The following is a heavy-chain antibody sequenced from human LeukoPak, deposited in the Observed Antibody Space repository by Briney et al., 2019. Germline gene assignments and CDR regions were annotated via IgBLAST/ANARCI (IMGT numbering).Heavy chain of an antibody. V-gene: IGHV4-59*12. CDR3: ARDNLGYYDSSGYYDWFDP. J-gene: IGHJ5*02. Sequence: SETLSLTCTVSGGSISSYYWSWIRQPPGKGLEWIGYIYYSGSTNYNPSLKSRVTISVDTSKNQFSLKLSSVTAADTAVYYCARDNLGYYDSSGYYDWFDPWGQGNLVTVSS. D-gene: IGHD3-22*01. CDR1: GGSISSYY. CDR2: IYYSGST.